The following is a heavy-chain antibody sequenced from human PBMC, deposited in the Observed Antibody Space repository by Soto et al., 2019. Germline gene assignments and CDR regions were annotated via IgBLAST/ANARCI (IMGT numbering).Heavy chain of an antibody. CDR1: GFTFSSYW. V-gene: IGHV3-74*01. Sequence: GGSLRLSCAASGFTFSSYWMHWVRQAPGKGLVWVSRINSDGSSTSYADSVKGRFTISRDNAKNTLYLQMNSLRAEDTAVYYCARGRSFSYDSTPPPMFDPWGQGTLVTVSS. J-gene: IGHJ5*02. CDR2: INSDGSST. CDR3: ARGRSFSYDSTPPPMFDP. D-gene: IGHD3-10*01.